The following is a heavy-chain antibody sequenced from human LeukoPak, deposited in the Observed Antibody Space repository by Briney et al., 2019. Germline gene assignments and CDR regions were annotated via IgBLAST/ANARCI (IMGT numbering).Heavy chain of an antibody. D-gene: IGHD2-15*01. J-gene: IGHJ4*02. CDR2: IRSKANNYAT. Sequence: GGSLRLSCAASGFTFSGSAMHWVRQASGKGLEWVGRIRSKANNYATAYAASVKGRFTISRDDSKNTASLQMNSLKTEDTAVYFCLACCSGASHYWGEGTLVTVSS. V-gene: IGHV3-73*01. CDR3: LACCSGASHY. CDR1: GFTFSGSA.